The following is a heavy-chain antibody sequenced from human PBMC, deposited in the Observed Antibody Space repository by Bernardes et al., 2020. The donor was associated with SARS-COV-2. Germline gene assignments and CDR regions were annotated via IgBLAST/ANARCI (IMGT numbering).Heavy chain of an antibody. D-gene: IGHD3-10*01. Sequence: ASVKVSCKVSGYTLTELSMHWVRQAPGKGLEWMGGFDPEDGETIYAQKFQGRVTMTEDTSTDTAYMELSSLSSEDTAVYYCATSPPMGRGWFDPWGQGTLVTVSS. CDR1: GYTLTELS. J-gene: IGHJ5*02. V-gene: IGHV1-24*01. CDR3: ATSPPMGRGWFDP. CDR2: FDPEDGET.